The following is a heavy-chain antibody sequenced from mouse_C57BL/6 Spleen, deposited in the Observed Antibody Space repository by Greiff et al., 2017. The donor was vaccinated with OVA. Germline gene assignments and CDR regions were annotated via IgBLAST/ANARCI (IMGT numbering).Heavy chain of an antibody. Sequence: EVQLVESGEGLVKPGGSLKLSCAASGFSFSSYAMSWVRQTPEKRLEWVAYISSGGDYIYYADTVKGRFTFSIDNARNTLYLQMSSLMSEDTAMYYCTRLSMEDGFYVFAYWGQGTLVTVSA. D-gene: IGHD2-3*01. V-gene: IGHV5-9-1*02. J-gene: IGHJ3*01. CDR3: TRLSMEDGFYVFAY. CDR2: ISSGGDYI. CDR1: GFSFSSYA.